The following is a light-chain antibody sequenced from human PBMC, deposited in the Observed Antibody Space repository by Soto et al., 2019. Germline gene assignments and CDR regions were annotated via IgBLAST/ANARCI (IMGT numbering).Light chain of an antibody. Sequence: DIQMTQSPSSLSASVGDRVTITCRASQSISSYVNWYQQKPGKAPKLLIYAASSLQSGVPSRFSGSGSGTDFTLTISSLQPDDFATYYCQQSYSTPPTFGGGTKVEIK. CDR1: QSISSY. CDR3: QQSYSTPPT. J-gene: IGKJ4*01. V-gene: IGKV1-39*01. CDR2: AAS.